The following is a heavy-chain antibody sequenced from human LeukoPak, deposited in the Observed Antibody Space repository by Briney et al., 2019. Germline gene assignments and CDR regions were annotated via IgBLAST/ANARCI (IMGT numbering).Heavy chain of an antibody. CDR3: ARDSMVRGVIITPPAYNWFDP. J-gene: IGHJ5*02. Sequence: ASVTVSCKASGYTFTSYGISWVRQAPGQGLEWMGWISAYNGNTNYAQKLQGRVTMTTDTSTSTAYMELRSLRSDDTAVYYCARDSMVRGVIITPPAYNWFDPWGQGTLVTVSS. CDR2: ISAYNGNT. D-gene: IGHD3-10*01. V-gene: IGHV1-18*01. CDR1: GYTFTSYG.